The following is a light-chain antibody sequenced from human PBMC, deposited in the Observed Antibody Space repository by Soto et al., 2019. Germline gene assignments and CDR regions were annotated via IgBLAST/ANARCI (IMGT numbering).Light chain of an antibody. CDR3: QQYNKWPQT. CDR1: LCISIN. Sequence: EIVMTQSPATLSVSPGESVTLSCRASLCISINLACYQHRPGQAPLLLIYGASTRATGVPARFSGSGSGTDFTLTISSLQSEDLAVYHCQQYNKWPQTFGQGTKVDIK. CDR2: GAS. V-gene: IGKV3-15*01. J-gene: IGKJ1*01.